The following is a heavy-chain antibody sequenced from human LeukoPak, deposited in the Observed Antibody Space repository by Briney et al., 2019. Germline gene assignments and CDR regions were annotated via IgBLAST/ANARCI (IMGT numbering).Heavy chain of an antibody. CDR1: GFTFSSYS. J-gene: IGHJ3*02. Sequence: GGSLRLSCAASGFTFSSYSMSWVRQAPGKGLEWVANIKQDGSEKYYVDSVKGRFTISRDNAKNSLYLQMNSLRAEDTAVYYCARSKRDGYCSSTSCRGYDAFDIWGQGTMVTVSS. CDR2: IKQDGSEK. D-gene: IGHD2-2*03. CDR3: ARSKRDGYCSSTSCRGYDAFDI. V-gene: IGHV3-7*01.